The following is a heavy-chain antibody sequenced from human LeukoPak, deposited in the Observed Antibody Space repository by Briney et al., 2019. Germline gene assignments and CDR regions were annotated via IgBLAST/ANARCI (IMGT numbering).Heavy chain of an antibody. CDR2: INSDGSTT. J-gene: IGHJ6*02. CDR3: ARDAVDTANAV. CDR1: GFTFTTYW. D-gene: IGHD5-18*01. V-gene: IGHV3-74*01. Sequence: GGSLRLSCAASGFTFTTYWMHWVRQAPGKGLVWVSHINSDGSTTSYADSVKGRFTISRDNAKNTLYLQMNSLRAEDTAVYYCARDAVDTANAVWGQGTTVTVSS.